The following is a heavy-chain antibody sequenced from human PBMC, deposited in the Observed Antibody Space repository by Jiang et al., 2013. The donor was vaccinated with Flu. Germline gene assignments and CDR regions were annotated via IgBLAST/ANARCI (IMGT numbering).Heavy chain of an antibody. V-gene: IGHV4-39*07. Sequence: GSGLVKPSETLSLTCSVSGGSISSSDYYWVWIRQPPGKGLEWIGSIYSSGGTYYNPSLKSRASLSVDTSKNHFSLKLKFVTAADTAVYYCARAEKYSGFELPYFVYWGQGILVTVSS. CDR2: IYSSGGT. J-gene: IGHJ4*02. D-gene: IGHD5-12*01. CDR1: GGSISSSDYY. CDR3: ARAEKYSGFELPYFVY.